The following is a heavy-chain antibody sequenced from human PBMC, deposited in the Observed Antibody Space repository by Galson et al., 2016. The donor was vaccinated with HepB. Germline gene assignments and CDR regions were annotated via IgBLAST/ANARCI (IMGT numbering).Heavy chain of an antibody. CDR3: VSGETGTARIRAFDM. CDR1: WDSVSSNTAA. V-gene: IGHV6-1*01. CDR2: TYYRSKWYN. Sequence: CAISWDSVSSNTAAWNWIRQSPSRGLEWLGRTYYRSKWYNDYAVSVKRRITINPDTSKNQFSLQLNSVTPEDTAVYYCVSGETGTARIRAFDMWGQGTMVTVSS. J-gene: IGHJ3*02. D-gene: IGHD1-7*01.